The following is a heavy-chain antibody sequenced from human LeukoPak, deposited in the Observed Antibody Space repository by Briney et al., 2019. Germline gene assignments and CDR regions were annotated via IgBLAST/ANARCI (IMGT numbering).Heavy chain of an antibody. CDR3: ARDVESGGIQVWFDY. V-gene: IGHV3-30*04. CDR1: GFTLSSYA. CDR2: ISYDGSNK. J-gene: IGHJ4*02. Sequence: PGGSLRLYCAASGFTLSSYAMHGIRPAPGKWLEWEAVISYDGSNKYYADSVKGRFTISRDNSKNTLYLQMNSLRGEDRAVYYCARDVESGGIQVWFDYWGEGTLVTVSS. D-gene: IGHD5-18*01.